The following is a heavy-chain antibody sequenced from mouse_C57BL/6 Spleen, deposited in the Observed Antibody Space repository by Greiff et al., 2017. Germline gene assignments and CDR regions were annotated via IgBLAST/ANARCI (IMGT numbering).Heavy chain of an antibody. V-gene: IGHV1-72*01. CDR2: IVPNSGGT. CDR1: GYTFPSYW. D-gene: IGHD1-1*01. J-gene: IGHJ2*01. Sequence: QVQLKQPGAELVKPGASVKLSCKASGYTFPSYWMLWVKQRPGRGLAWIGRIVPNSGGTKYNEKFKSKATLTVDKPSSTAYMRLSSLTSEESAVDYCAREGDVKELRRCYFDDWGQGTTLTVSS. CDR3: AREGDVKELRRCYFDD.